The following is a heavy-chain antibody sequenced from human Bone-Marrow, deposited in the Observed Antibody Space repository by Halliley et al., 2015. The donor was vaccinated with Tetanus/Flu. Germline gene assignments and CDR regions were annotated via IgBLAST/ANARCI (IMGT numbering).Heavy chain of an antibody. CDR2: SSYDGTKD. D-gene: IGHD3-10*01. Sequence: VAFSSYDGTKDYYADSVKGRFTVSRDNSKNTLYLQLNSLRPEDTSVYYCAREGLRGIYYFDYWGQGTLVTVSS. V-gene: IGHV3-30*03. CDR3: AREGLRGIYYFDY. J-gene: IGHJ4*02.